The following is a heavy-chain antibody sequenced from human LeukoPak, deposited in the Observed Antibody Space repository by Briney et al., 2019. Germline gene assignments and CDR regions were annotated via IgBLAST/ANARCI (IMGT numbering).Heavy chain of an antibody. CDR2: IIPIFGTA. Sequence: ASVKVSCKASGGTFSSYAISWVRQAPGQGLEWMGGIIPIFGTANYAQKFQGRVTITANESTSTAYMELSSLRSEDTAVYYCARGITNYYFDYWGQGTLVTVSS. CDR1: GGTFSSYA. D-gene: IGHD3-10*01. J-gene: IGHJ4*02. CDR3: ARGITNYYFDY. V-gene: IGHV1-69*01.